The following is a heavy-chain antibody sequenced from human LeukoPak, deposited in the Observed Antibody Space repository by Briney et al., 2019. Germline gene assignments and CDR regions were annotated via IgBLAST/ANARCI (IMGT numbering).Heavy chain of an antibody. J-gene: IGHJ4*02. Sequence: GGSLRLSCAASGFTFSSSAMSWVRQAPGKGLEWVSAISNNGGYTYYANSVQGRFTISRDNSKSTLCLQMNSLRAEDTAVYYCAKATRSQGYCTNGVCYTLDYWGQGTLVTVSS. V-gene: IGHV3-23*01. D-gene: IGHD2-8*01. CDR3: AKATRSQGYCTNGVCYTLDY. CDR1: GFTFSSSA. CDR2: ISNNGGYT.